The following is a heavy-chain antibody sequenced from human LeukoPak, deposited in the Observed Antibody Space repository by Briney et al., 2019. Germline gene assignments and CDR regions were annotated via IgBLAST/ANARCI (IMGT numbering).Heavy chain of an antibody. CDR2: ISAGGVST. V-gene: IGHV3-23*01. CDR3: AKVGYFDWSFDY. D-gene: IGHD3-9*01. J-gene: IGHJ4*02. CDR1: GFTFSSYD. Sequence: GGSLRPSCAVSGFTFSSYDMGWVRQAPGKGLEWVSSISAGGVSTYYADSVQGRFTISRDNSKNTLYLQMNSLRAEDTAVYYCAKVGYFDWSFDYWGQGTLVTVSS.